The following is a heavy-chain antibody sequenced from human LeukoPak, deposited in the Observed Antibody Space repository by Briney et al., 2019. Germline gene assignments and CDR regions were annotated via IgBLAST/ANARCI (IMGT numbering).Heavy chain of an antibody. CDR2: ISYDGSNK. D-gene: IGHD6-19*01. J-gene: IGHJ4*02. CDR1: GFTFSSYG. CDR3: AKDGGALWLVQQYYFDY. V-gene: IGHV3-30*18. Sequence: GGSLRLSCAASGFTFSSYGMHWVRQAPGKGLEWVAVISYDGSNKYYADSVKGRFTISRDNSKNTLYLQMNSLRAEDTAVYYCAKDGGALWLVQQYYFDYWGQGTLVTVSS.